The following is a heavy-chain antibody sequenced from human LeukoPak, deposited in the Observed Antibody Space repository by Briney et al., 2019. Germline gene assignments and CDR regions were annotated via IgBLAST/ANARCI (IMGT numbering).Heavy chain of an antibody. CDR3: ARDALYGGGAFDI. CDR1: GFTFSSYS. CDR2: ISSSSSYI. D-gene: IGHD4-23*01. Sequence: PGGSLRPSCAASGFTFSSYSMNWVRQAPGKGLEWVSSISSSSSYIYYADSVKGRFTISRDNAKNSLYLQMNSLRAEDTAVYYCARDALYGGGAFDIWGQGTMVTVSS. J-gene: IGHJ3*02. V-gene: IGHV3-21*01.